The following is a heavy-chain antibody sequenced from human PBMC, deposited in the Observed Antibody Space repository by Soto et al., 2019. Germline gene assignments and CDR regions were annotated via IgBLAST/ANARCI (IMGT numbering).Heavy chain of an antibody. D-gene: IGHD3-16*01. CDR3: AIKSREGGRGD. Sequence: EVQLLESGGGLVQPGGSLRLSCAASGFTFSSYAMSWVRQAPGKGLEWVSAISGSGGSTYYADSVKGRFTISRDNSKNTLYLQMNSLGAEDTAVYYCAIKSREGGRGDWGQGTLVTVSS. V-gene: IGHV3-23*01. J-gene: IGHJ4*02. CDR2: ISGSGGST. CDR1: GFTFSSYA.